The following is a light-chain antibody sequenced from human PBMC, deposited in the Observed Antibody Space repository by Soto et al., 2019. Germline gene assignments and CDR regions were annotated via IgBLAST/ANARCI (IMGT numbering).Light chain of an antibody. Sequence: QSVLTQPASVSGSPGQSITISCTGTSSDVGSDNVVSWYQQYPGKAPKLIIYEVRNRPSGVSNRLSGSKSGNTASLTISGLQADDEADYYCCSYTSSSIRVFGGGTKVTVL. CDR3: CSYTSSSIRV. V-gene: IGLV2-14*02. J-gene: IGLJ3*02. CDR1: SSDVGSDNV. CDR2: EVR.